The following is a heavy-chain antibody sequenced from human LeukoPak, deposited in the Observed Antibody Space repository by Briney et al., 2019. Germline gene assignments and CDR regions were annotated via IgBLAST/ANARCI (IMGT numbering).Heavy chain of an antibody. CDR1: GFTFSSYW. Sequence: PGGSLRLSCAASGFTFSSYWMGWVRQAPGKGLGWVANIKQDGSEKYYVDSVKGRFTISRDNAKNSLYLQMNSLRAEDTAVYYCARVCSSTSCYFKTRNWFDPWGQGTLVTVSS. J-gene: IGHJ5*02. CDR2: IKQDGSEK. D-gene: IGHD2-2*01. V-gene: IGHV3-7*01. CDR3: ARVCSSTSCYFKTRNWFDP.